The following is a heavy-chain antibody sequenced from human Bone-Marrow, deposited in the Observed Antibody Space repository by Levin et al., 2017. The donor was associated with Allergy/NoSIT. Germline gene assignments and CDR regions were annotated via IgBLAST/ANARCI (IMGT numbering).Heavy chain of an antibody. CDR2: ISSSSSTM. Sequence: HPGGSLRLSCAASGFTFSDHSMNWVRQAPGKGLEWISYISSSSSTMYYADSVKGRFTISRDNAKKSMFLQMNSLRDEDTAVYYCARVPYSSGSYLLDYWGQGTLVTVSS. J-gene: IGHJ4*02. CDR1: GFTFSDHS. CDR3: ARVPYSSGSYLLDY. V-gene: IGHV3-48*02. D-gene: IGHD6-19*01.